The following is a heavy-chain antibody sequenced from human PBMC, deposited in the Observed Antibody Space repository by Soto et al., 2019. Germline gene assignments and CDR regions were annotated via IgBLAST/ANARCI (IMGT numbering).Heavy chain of an antibody. CDR3: AKDRGITGTTDWFDP. CDR2: ISGSGGST. Sequence: EVQLLESGGGLVQPGGSLRLSCAASGFTFSSYAMSWVRQAPGKGLEWASAISGSGGSTYYADSVKGRFTISRDNSKNTLYLQMNSLRAEDTAVYYCAKDRGITGTTDWFDPWGQGTLVTVSS. V-gene: IGHV3-23*01. D-gene: IGHD1-7*01. CDR1: GFTFSSYA. J-gene: IGHJ5*02.